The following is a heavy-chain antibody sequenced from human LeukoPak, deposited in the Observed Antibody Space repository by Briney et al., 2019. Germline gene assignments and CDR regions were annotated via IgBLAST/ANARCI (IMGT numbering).Heavy chain of an antibody. CDR1: GFTFSGSA. V-gene: IGHV3-73*01. CDR3: TSRGTGHTNN. CDR2: IRSKANSYAT. D-gene: IGHD3/OR15-3a*01. J-gene: IGHJ4*02. Sequence: GGSLRLSCAASGFTFSGSAMHWVRQASGKGLEWVGRIRSKANSYATAYAASVKGRFTISRDDSKNTAYLQMNSLKTEDTAMYYCTSRGTGHTNNWGQGTLVTVSS.